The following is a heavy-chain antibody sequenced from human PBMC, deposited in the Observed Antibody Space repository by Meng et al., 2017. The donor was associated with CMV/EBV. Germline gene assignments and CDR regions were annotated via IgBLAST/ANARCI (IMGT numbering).Heavy chain of an antibody. CDR3: AREGNGYGYQLLRTPYYFDY. CDR1: GFTFSSYS. Sequence: GGSLRLSCAASGFTFSSYSMNWVRQAPGKGLEWVSSISSSSSYIYYADSVKGRFTISRDNAKNSLYLQINSLRAEDTAVYYCAREGNGYGYQLLRTPYYFDYWGQGTLVTVSS. D-gene: IGHD2-2*01. CDR2: ISSSSSYI. V-gene: IGHV3-21*01. J-gene: IGHJ4*02.